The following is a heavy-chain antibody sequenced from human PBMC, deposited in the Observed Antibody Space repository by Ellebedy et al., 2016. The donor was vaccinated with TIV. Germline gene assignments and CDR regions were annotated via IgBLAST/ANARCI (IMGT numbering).Heavy chain of an antibody. V-gene: IGHV3-11*01. CDR3: TRDPGSTRFYYYYGMDV. D-gene: IGHD2-2*01. CDR2: ITSSGDIK. J-gene: IGHJ6*02. Sequence: GGSLRLSCAGSGFNFSDYYMSWVRQAPGKGLEWLAYITSSGDIKYYTDSVKGRFTISRDNANSSLHLQMNRLRAEGTAVYYCTRDPGSTRFYYYYGMDVWGQGTTVTVSS. CDR1: GFNFSDYY.